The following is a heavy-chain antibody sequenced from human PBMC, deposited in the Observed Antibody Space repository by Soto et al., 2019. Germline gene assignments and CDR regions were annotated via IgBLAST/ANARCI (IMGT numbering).Heavy chain of an antibody. Sequence: GGSLRLSFAASGFTFSNAWMSWVRQTPGKGLEWASRIKSKTDGGTTDYAAPVKGRFTISRDDSKNTLYLQMNSLKTEDTAVYYCTTDSIDYPGYGDNIVVVPAAPPIDYWGQGTLVTVSS. D-gene: IGHD2-2*01. CDR2: IKSKTDGGTT. CDR1: GFTFSNAW. CDR3: TTDSIDYPGYGDNIVVVPAAPPIDY. J-gene: IGHJ4*02. V-gene: IGHV3-15*01.